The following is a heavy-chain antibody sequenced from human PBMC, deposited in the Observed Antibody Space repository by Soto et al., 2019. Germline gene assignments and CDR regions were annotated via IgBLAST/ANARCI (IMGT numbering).Heavy chain of an antibody. D-gene: IGHD2-21*02. CDR2: ISSSSSTI. V-gene: IGHV3-48*02. CDR3: ARSVMTYYDYGMDV. Sequence: LRLSCAASGFTFSSYSMNWVRQAPGKGLEWVSYISSSSSTIYYADSVEGRFTISRDNAKNSLYLQMNSLRDEDTAVYYCARSVMTYYDYGMDVWGQGTTVTVSS. J-gene: IGHJ6*02. CDR1: GFTFSSYS.